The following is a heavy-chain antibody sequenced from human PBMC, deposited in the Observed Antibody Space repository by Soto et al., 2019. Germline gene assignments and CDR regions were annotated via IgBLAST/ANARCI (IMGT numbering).Heavy chain of an antibody. D-gene: IGHD1-26*01. CDR3: AKDRSSGSPAPDY. Sequence: GGSLRLSCSASGFTFSKNAMSWVRQAPGKGLEWVSAISGSGGSTFYADSVKGRFTISRDNSKNTLYLQVNSLRAEDTAVYYCAKDRSSGSPAPDYWGQGTLVTVSS. CDR2: ISGSGGST. V-gene: IGHV3-23*01. J-gene: IGHJ4*02. CDR1: GFTFSKNA.